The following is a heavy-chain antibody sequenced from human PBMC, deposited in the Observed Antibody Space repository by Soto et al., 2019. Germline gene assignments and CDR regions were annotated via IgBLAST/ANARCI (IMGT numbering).Heavy chain of an antibody. CDR2: MNPNSGNT. CDR1: GYTFTSYD. J-gene: IGHJ4*02. V-gene: IGHV1-8*01. Sequence: QVQLVQSGAEVKKPGASVKVSCKASGYTFTSYDINWVRQATGQGLEWMGWMNPNSGNTVYAQKFQGRVTMTRNTTISTGYVKLSSLRSDDTSVYYCARGQKRRGFNYWGQGTLVTVSS. CDR3: ARGQKRRGFNY. D-gene: IGHD2-15*01.